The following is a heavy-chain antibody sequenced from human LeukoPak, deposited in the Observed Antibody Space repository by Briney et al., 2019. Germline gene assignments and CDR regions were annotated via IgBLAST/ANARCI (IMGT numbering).Heavy chain of an antibody. D-gene: IGHD3-22*01. Sequence: ASVKVSCKASGYTSTGYYMHWVRQAPGQGLEWMGWINPNSGGTNYAQKFQGRVTMTRDTSISTAYMELSRLRSDDTAVYYCARVKFGDSSGYYYGWFDPWGQGTLVTVSS. V-gene: IGHV1-2*02. CDR2: INPNSGGT. CDR1: GYTSTGYY. CDR3: ARVKFGDSSGYYYGWFDP. J-gene: IGHJ5*02.